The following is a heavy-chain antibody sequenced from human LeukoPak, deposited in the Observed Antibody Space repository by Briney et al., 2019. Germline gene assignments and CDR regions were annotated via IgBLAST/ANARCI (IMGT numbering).Heavy chain of an antibody. CDR1: GGSFSGYY. J-gene: IGHJ4*02. D-gene: IGHD4-11*01. V-gene: IGHV4-34*01. CDR3: ARAVGTVTTELDY. CDR2: INHSGST. Sequence: SETLSLTCAVYGGSFSGYYWSWIRQPPGKGLEWIGEINHSGSTNYNPSLKSRVTISVDTSKNQFSLKLSSVTAADTAVYYCARAVGTVTTELDYWGQGTLVTVSS.